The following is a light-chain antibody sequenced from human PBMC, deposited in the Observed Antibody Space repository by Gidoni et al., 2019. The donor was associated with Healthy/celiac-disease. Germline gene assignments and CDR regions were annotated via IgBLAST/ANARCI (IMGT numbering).Light chain of an antibody. J-gene: IGLJ2*01. CDR1: SSNIGSNT. Sequence: QSVLTQPPSASWTPGQRVTISCSGSSSNIGSNTVNWYQQLPGTAPKLLIYSNNQRPSGVPDRFSGSKSGTSASLAISGLQSEDEADYYCAAWDDSLNGPGVVFGGGTKLTVL. CDR2: SNN. CDR3: AAWDDSLNGPGVV. V-gene: IGLV1-44*01.